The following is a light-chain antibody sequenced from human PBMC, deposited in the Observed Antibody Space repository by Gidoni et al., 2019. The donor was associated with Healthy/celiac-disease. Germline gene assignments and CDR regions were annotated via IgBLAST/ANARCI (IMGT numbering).Light chain of an antibody. J-gene: IGKJ4*01. Sequence: EIVLTQSPGTLSLSPGERATLPCRASQSVSSSYLAWYQQKPGQAPRLRIYGASSRATGIPDRFSGSGSGTDFTLTISRLEPEDFAVYDCQQYGSSPLTFGGGTKVEIK. CDR2: GAS. CDR3: QQYGSSPLT. V-gene: IGKV3-20*01. CDR1: QSVSSSY.